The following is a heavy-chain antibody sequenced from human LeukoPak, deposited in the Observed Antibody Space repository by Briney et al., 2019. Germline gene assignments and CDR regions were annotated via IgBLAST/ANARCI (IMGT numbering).Heavy chain of an antibody. CDR1: GFTFSSYA. J-gene: IGHJ4*02. V-gene: IGHV3-23*01. D-gene: IGHD3-22*01. CDR3: AKGWANYYDSSGYYPKSEYYFDY. CDR2: ISGSGGST. Sequence: GGSLRLSCAASGFTFSSYAMSWVRQAPGKGLEWVSAISGSGGSTYYADSVKGRFTISRDNSKNTLYLQMNSLRAEDTAVYYCAKGWANYYDSSGYYPKSEYYFDYWGQGTLVTVSS.